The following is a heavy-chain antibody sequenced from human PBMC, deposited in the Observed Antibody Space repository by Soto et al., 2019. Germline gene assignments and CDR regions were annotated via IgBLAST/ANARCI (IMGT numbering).Heavy chain of an antibody. CDR3: ARWLGYGPHFDY. CDR2: INAGNGNT. V-gene: IGHV1-3*01. J-gene: IGHJ4*02. Sequence: ASVKVSCKASGYTFTSYAMHWVRQAPGQRLEWMGWINAGNGNTKYSQKFQGRVTITRDTSASTAYMELSSLRSEDTAVYYCARWLGYGPHFDYWGQGTLVTVSS. CDR1: GYTFTSYA. D-gene: IGHD5-12*01.